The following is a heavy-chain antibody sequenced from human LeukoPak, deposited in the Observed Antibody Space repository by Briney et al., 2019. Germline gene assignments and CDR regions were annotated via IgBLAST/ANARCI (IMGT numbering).Heavy chain of an antibody. V-gene: IGHV1-18*01. CDR1: GYTFSSFG. CDR3: ARDIYYYDSSAYYYFDY. D-gene: IGHD3-22*01. Sequence: ASVKVPCKASGYTFSSFGISWVRQAPGQGLEWMGWISAYNGNTKYAQKLQGRVTMTTDTSTSTAYMELRSLRSDDTAIYYCARDIYYYDSSAYYYFDYWGQGTLVTVSS. CDR2: ISAYNGNT. J-gene: IGHJ4*02.